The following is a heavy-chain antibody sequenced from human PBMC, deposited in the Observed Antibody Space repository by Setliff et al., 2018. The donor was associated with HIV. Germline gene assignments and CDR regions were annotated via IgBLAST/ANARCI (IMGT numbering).Heavy chain of an antibody. CDR2: FKTDGGTT. Sequence: PGGSLRLSCVASGFTFTNAWVNWVRQAPGTGLEWVGRFKTDGGTTDYAAPVKGRFTISRDDSKTTLYLQMNSLKTEDTAMYYCATGGGRYLHEWAYWGQGALVTVSS. V-gene: IGHV3-15*01. J-gene: IGHJ4*02. CDR3: ATGGGRYLHEWAY. D-gene: IGHD3-10*01. CDR1: GFTFTNAW.